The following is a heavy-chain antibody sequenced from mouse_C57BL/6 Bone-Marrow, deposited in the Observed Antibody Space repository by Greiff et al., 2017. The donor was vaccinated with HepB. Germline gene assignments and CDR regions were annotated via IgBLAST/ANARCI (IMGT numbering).Heavy chain of an antibody. D-gene: IGHD2-5*01. Sequence: EVKLVESGGGLVQPKGSLKLSCAASGFSFNTYAMHWVRQAPGKGLEWVARIRSKSNNYATYYAYSVKDRFTISRDDSESMLYLQMNNLKTEDTAMYYCERHEGGYSNEIDYWGQGTSVTVSS. CDR3: ERHEGGYSNEIDY. CDR1: GFSFNTYA. V-gene: IGHV10-1*01. J-gene: IGHJ4*01. CDR2: IRSKSNNYAT.